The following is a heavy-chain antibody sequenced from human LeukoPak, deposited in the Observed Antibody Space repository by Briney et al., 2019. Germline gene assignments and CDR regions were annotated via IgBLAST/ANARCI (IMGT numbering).Heavy chain of an antibody. CDR1: GISVSNDY. V-gene: IGHV3-53*04. J-gene: IGHJ3*01. CDR2: IYADGYT. Sequence: GGSLRLSCAASGISVSNDYMSWVRQAPGKGLEWVSAIYADGYTRDAASVKGRFSISRHNSKNTVYLQMDNLRSEDTAVYYCARDRRGEKDFDVWGPGTMVTVSS. CDR3: ARDRRGEKDFDV.